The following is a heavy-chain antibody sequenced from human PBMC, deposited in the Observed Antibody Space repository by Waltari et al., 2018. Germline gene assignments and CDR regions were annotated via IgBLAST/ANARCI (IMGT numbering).Heavy chain of an antibody. CDR1: GGSTSSSSYS. J-gene: IGHJ4*02. D-gene: IGHD1-1*01. V-gene: IGHV4-39*07. Sequence: QLQLQESGPGPVKPSETLALTCTVPGGSTSSSSYSWGWVRQPPGKGLEWIGTISYSGSTYYNPSLKSRVTISVDTSKNQFSLRLSSVTAADTAVYYCARHRKAGSAIRGVDYWGQGTLVTVSS. CDR2: ISYSGST. CDR3: ARHRKAGSAIRGVDY.